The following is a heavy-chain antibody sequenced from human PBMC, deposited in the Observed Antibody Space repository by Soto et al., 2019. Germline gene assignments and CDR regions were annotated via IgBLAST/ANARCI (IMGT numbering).Heavy chain of an antibody. D-gene: IGHD2-8*01. CDR3: ARVFCFNGVCYMGHFDY. V-gene: IGHV3-23*01. CDR1: GFPFSTYA. J-gene: IGHJ4*02. CDR2: ISDGGGST. Sequence: DVQLLESGGGLVQPGGSLRLSCATSGFPFSTYAMTWVRQAPGKGLEWVSGISDGGGSTYYADSVKGRFTISRDTSKNRLYLHVSGLRAEDTAVYYCARVFCFNGVCYMGHFDYWGQGTLVTVSS.